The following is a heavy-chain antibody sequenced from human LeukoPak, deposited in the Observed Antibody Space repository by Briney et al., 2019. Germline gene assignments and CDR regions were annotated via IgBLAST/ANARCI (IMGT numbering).Heavy chain of an antibody. Sequence: PSETLSLTCTVSGGSISSYYWSWIRQPAGKGLEWIGRIYTSGSTNYNPSLKSRVTMSVDTSKNQFSLKLSSVTAADTAVYYCARHENYDFWSGYYKRRSVVVFDPWGQGTLVTVSS. CDR2: IYTSGST. J-gene: IGHJ5*02. CDR3: ARHENYDFWSGYYKRRSVVVFDP. V-gene: IGHV4-4*07. D-gene: IGHD3-3*01. CDR1: GGSISSYY.